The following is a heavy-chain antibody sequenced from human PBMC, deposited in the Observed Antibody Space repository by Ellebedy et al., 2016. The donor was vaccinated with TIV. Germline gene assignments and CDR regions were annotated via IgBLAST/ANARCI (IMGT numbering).Heavy chain of an antibody. CDR2: INPNSGGT. Sequence: ASVKVSXXASGYTFTGYYMHWVRQAPGQGLEWMGWINPNSGGTNYAQKFQGRVTMTRDTSISTAYMELSRLRSDDTAVYYCARVKAVAKWFDPWGQGTLVTVSS. V-gene: IGHV1-2*02. CDR3: ARVKAVAKWFDP. CDR1: GYTFTGYY. D-gene: IGHD6-19*01. J-gene: IGHJ5*02.